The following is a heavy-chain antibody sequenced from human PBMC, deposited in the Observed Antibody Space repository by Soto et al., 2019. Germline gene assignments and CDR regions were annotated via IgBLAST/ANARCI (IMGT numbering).Heavy chain of an antibody. V-gene: IGHV4-30-2*01. CDR1: GGSISSGGYS. Sequence: SETLSLTCAVSGGSISSGGYSWSWIRQPPGKGLEWIGYIYHSGSTYYNPSLKSRVTISVDRSKNQFSLKLSSVTAADTAVYYCAGGRVRMVRGVDRGFDPWGQGTLVTVSS. D-gene: IGHD3-10*01. J-gene: IGHJ5*02. CDR3: AGGRVRMVRGVDRGFDP. CDR2: IYHSGST.